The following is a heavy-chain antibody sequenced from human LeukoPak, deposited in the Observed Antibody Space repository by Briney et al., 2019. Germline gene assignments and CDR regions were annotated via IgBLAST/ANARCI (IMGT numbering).Heavy chain of an antibody. Sequence: GGSLRLSCAASGLTISSYDMHWVRQTTRKGLEWVSSIGPAGDTFYPGSVKGRFAISREKAKNSLYLQMNSLRAGDTAVYYCVRETHPGGSSGPYGGMDVWGQGTTVTVSS. CDR3: VRETHPGGSSGPYGGMDV. V-gene: IGHV3-13*01. CDR1: GLTISSYD. CDR2: IGPAGDT. J-gene: IGHJ6*02. D-gene: IGHD6-19*01.